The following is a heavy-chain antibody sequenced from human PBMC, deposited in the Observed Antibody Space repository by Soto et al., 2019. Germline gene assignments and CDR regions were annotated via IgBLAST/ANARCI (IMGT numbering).Heavy chain of an antibody. CDR1: GYTFTSYA. D-gene: IGHD3-3*01. CDR2: INAGNGNT. V-gene: IGHV1-3*01. J-gene: IGHJ6*02. CDR3: AKAQHYDFWSGYYPNGMDV. Sequence: ASVKVSCKASGYTFTSYAMHWVRQAPGQRLEWMGWINAGNGNTKYSQKFQGRVTITRDTSASTAYMELSSLRSEDTAVYYCAKAQHYDFWSGYYPNGMDVWGQGTTVTVSS.